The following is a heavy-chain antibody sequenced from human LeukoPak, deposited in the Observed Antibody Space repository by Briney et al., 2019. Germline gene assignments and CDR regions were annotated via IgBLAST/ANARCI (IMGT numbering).Heavy chain of an antibody. CDR1: GCTFSSYA. J-gene: IGHJ3*02. V-gene: IGHV1-69*13. CDR2: IIPIFGTA. Sequence: SVKVSCKASGCTFSSYAISWVRQAPGQGLEWMGGIIPIFGTANYAQKFQGRVTITADESTSTAYMELSSLRSEDTAVYYCASNYYDSSGYYPYDAFDIWGQGTMVTVSS. CDR3: ASNYYDSSGYYPYDAFDI. D-gene: IGHD3-22*01.